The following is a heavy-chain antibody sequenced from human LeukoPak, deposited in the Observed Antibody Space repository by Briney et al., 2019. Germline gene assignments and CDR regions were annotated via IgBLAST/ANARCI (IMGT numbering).Heavy chain of an antibody. D-gene: IGHD6-13*01. V-gene: IGHV3-30-3*01. CDR3: ASVRDSYSSSWYGNWFDP. Sequence: PGGSLRLSCAASGFTFSSYAMHWVRQAPGKGLEWVAVISYDGSNKYYADSVKGRFTISRDNSKNTLYLQMNSLRAEDTAVYYCASVRDSYSSSWYGNWFDPWGQGTLVTVSS. CDR2: ISYDGSNK. J-gene: IGHJ5*02. CDR1: GFTFSSYA.